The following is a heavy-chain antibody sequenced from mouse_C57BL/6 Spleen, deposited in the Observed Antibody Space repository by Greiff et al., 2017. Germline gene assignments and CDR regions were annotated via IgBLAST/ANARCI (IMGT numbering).Heavy chain of an antibody. V-gene: IGHV1-80*01. Sequence: QVQLQQSGAELVKPGASVKISCKASGYAFRSYWMNWVKQRPGKGLEWIGQIYPGDGDTNYNGKFKGKATLTADKYSSTAYMQLSSLTSEDSAVYVCARDGMAGGMDYWGQGTSVTVSS. CDR1: GYAFRSYW. CDR2: IYPGDGDT. J-gene: IGHJ4*01. D-gene: IGHD2-3*01. CDR3: ARDGMAGGMDY.